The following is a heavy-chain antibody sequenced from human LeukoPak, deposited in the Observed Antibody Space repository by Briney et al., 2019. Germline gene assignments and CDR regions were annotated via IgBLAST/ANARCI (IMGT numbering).Heavy chain of an antibody. CDR2: INHSGST. CDR1: GGSFSGYY. D-gene: IGHD6-13*01. CDR3: ATGRIAAAATVYYFDY. J-gene: IGHJ4*02. Sequence: SETLSLTCAVYGGSFSGYYWSWIRQPPGKGLEWIGEINHSGSTNYNPSLKSRVTISVGTSKNQFSLKLSSVTAADTAVYYCATGRIAAAATVYYFDYWGQGTLVTVSS. V-gene: IGHV4-34*01.